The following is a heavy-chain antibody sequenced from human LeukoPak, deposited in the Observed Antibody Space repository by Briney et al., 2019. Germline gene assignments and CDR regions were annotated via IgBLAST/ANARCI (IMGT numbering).Heavy chain of an antibody. CDR1: GFTFSSYS. J-gene: IGHJ5*02. Sequence: GGSLRLSCAASGFTFSSYSMNWVRQAPGKGLEWVSSISNSSSYIYYADSVKGRFTISRDNAKNSLYLQMNSLRAEDTAVYYCARDQEGSWFDPWGQGTLVTVSS. V-gene: IGHV3-21*01. CDR2: ISNSSSYI. CDR3: ARDQEGSWFDP.